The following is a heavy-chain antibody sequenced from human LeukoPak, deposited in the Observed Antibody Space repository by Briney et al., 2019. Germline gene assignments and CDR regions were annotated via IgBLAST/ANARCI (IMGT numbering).Heavy chain of an antibody. D-gene: IGHD3-22*01. CDR3: ARLPYYDDDSY. V-gene: IGHV1-46*01. J-gene: IGHJ4*02. Sequence: ASVKVSCKAIGYAFTSYYMHWVRQAPGQGLEWMGIINPSGGSTSYAQKFQGRVTMTRDTSTSTVYMELSSPRSEDTAVYYCARLPYYDDDSYWGQGTLVTVSS. CDR1: GYAFTSYY. CDR2: INPSGGST.